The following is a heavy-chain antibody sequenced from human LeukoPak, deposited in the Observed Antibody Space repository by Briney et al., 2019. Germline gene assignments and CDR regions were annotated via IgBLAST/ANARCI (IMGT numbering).Heavy chain of an antibody. CDR3: GRDNHGSVDY. D-gene: IGHD3-10*01. CDR2: MNADGSTA. V-gene: IGHV3-74*01. J-gene: IGHJ4*02. CDR1: GFTFSTYW. Sequence: GGSLRLSCAPSGFTFSTYWMIWVRQAPGKGLEYVSHMNADGSTANYADSVKGRFTISRDNAKNTLYLQMDSLRAEDTAVYYCGRDNHGSVDYWGQGSLVTVSS.